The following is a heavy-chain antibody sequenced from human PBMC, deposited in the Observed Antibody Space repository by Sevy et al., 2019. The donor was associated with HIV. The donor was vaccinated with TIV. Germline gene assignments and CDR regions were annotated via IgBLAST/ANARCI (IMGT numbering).Heavy chain of an antibody. CDR1: GFTFSSYW. CDR3: ARDDRPSGWLFDY. J-gene: IGHJ4*02. D-gene: IGHD6-19*01. V-gene: IGHV3-7*01. Sequence: GGSLRLSCAASGFTFSSYWMTWVRQAPGKGLEWVANINRYGSTKKHVDSVKGRFTISRDNAKNSLYLEMNSLRAEDTAVYYCARDDRPSGWLFDYWGQGTLVTVSS. CDR2: INRYGSTK.